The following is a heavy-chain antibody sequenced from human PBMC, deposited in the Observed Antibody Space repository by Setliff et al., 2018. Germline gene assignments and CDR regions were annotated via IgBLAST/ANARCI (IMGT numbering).Heavy chain of an antibody. CDR2: ISGYNGNT. J-gene: IGHJ4*02. Sequence: ASVKVSCKTSGYTFISYGLSWMRQAPGQGLEWMGWISGYNGNTEYAQNLQCRVTMTMDTSTSTAYMELRSLTSDDTAVYYCARVPRLEWLLPTFDSWGQGTLVTVS. CDR3: ARVPRLEWLLPTFDS. D-gene: IGHD3-3*01. CDR1: GYTFISYG. V-gene: IGHV1-18*01.